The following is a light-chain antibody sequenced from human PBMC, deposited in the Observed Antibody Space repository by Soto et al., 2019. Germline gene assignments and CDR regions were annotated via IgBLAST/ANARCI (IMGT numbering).Light chain of an antibody. CDR1: SSDIGTYNY. Sequence: QSALTQPASVSGSPGQSITISCTGTSSDIGTYNYVSWYQQHPGKAPKLMIYEVSNRPSGLSNRFSGSKSGNTASLTISGLQAEDEADYYCSSYTSISTPDVFGTGTKLTVL. J-gene: IGLJ1*01. V-gene: IGLV2-14*01. CDR3: SSYTSISTPDV. CDR2: EVS.